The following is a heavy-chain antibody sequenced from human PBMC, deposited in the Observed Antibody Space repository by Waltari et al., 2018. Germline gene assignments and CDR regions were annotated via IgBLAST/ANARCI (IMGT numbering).Heavy chain of an antibody. CDR1: GVTVTSNY. CDR2: IYSGGST. V-gene: IGHV3-53*01. Sequence: EVQLVESGGGLIQPGGSLRLSCAVSGVTVTSNYMGWVRQAPGKGLEWVSVIYSGGSTYYADSVKGRFTISRDNSKNTLYLQMNSLRAEDTAVYYCAGCRPLDFYFDYWGQGNLVTVSS. J-gene: IGHJ4*02. CDR3: AGCRPLDFYFDY.